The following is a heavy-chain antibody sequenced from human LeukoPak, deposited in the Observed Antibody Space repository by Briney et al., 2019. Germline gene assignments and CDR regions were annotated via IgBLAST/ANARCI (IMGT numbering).Heavy chain of an antibody. V-gene: IGHV3-21*01. D-gene: IGHD5-12*01. CDR2: ISTSSSYI. Sequence: GGSLRLSCAASGFTFSSYSMNWVRQAPGKGLEWVSSISTSSSYIYYANSVKGRFTISRDNTKNTLYLQMNSLRAEDTAVYYCAKDLTTNIVVTQYYFDYWGLGTLVTVSS. CDR1: GFTFSSYS. J-gene: IGHJ4*02. CDR3: AKDLTTNIVVTQYYFDY.